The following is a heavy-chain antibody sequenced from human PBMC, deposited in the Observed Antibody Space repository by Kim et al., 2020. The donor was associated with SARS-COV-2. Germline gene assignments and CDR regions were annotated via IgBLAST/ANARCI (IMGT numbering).Heavy chain of an antibody. CDR3: ARGRYFDWPRYYFDY. J-gene: IGHJ4*02. D-gene: IGHD3-9*01. V-gene: IGHV3-23*01. CDR2: ISGSGGST. Sequence: GGSLRLSCTASGFTFSSYAMSWVRQAPGKGLEWVSAISGSGGSTYYADSVKGRFTISRDNSKNTLYLQMNSLRAEATAVYYCARGRYFDWPRYYFDYWGQGTLVTVSS. CDR1: GFTFSSYA.